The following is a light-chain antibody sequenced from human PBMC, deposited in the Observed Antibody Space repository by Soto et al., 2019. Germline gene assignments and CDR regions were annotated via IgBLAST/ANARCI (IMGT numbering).Light chain of an antibody. J-gene: IGLJ1*01. V-gene: IGLV2-14*01. CDR2: DVN. CDR1: SSDVGGYNY. Sequence: QSALTQPASVSGSPGQSITISCTGTSSDVGGYNYVSWYQQNPGKAPKLMIYDVNNRPSGVSYRFSGSKSGNTASLTISGLQAEDEADYYCCSYTSSSTRVFGTGTKVTVL. CDR3: CSYTSSSTRV.